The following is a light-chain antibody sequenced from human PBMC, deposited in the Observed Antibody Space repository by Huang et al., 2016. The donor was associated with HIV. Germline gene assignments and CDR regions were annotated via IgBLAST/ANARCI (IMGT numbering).Light chain of an antibody. V-gene: IGKV3-11*01. CDR1: QNINTH. Sequence: EIVLTQSPATLSFFPGHRVSLSCRASQNINTHLAWYQQRPGQPPRLLIYDASSRVPGVAARFSGSGSGTDFTLTISSLESEDFATYYCQQRVNGLTFGGGTKV. CDR3: QQRVNGLT. CDR2: DAS. J-gene: IGKJ4*01.